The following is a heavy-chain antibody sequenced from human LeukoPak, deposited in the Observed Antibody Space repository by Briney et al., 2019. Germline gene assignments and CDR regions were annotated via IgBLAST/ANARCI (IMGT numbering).Heavy chain of an antibody. V-gene: IGHV3-33*01. Sequence: PGRPLRLSCAASGFTFSSYGMHWVRQAPGKGLEWVAVIWYDGSNKYYADSVKGRFTISRDNSKNTLYLQMNSLRAEDTAVYYCAREGRGYGGYSTNFDYWGQGTLVTVSS. D-gene: IGHD5-12*01. CDR3: AREGRGYGGYSTNFDY. J-gene: IGHJ4*02. CDR1: GFTFSSYG. CDR2: IWYDGSNK.